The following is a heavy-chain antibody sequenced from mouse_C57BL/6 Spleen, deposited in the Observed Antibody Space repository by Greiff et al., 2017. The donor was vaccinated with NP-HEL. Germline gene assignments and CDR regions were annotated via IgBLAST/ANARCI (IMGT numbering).Heavy chain of an antibody. Sequence: EVKLVESGGDLVKPGGSLKLSCAASGFTFSSYGMSWVRQTPDKRLEWVATISSGGSYTYYPDSVKGRFTISRDNAKNTLYLQMSSLKSEDTAMYYCARNDGPYYFDYWGQGTTLTVSS. CDR2: ISSGGSYT. V-gene: IGHV5-6*01. J-gene: IGHJ2*01. CDR3: ARNDGPYYFDY. CDR1: GFTFSSYG. D-gene: IGHD2-3*01.